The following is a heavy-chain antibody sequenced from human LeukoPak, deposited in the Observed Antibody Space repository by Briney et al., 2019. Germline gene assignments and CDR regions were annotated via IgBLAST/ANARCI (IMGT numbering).Heavy chain of an antibody. V-gene: IGHV1-69*13. D-gene: IGHD6-13*01. J-gene: IGHJ6*03. Sequence: SVKVSCKASGYTFAGYCMHWVRQAHGQGLEWMGGIIPIFGTANYARKFQGRVTITADESTSTAYMELSSLRSEDTAVYYCASGSTDPYYYYYYMDVWGKGTTVTVSS. CDR1: GYTFAGYC. CDR3: ASGSTDPYYYYYYMDV. CDR2: IIPIFGTA.